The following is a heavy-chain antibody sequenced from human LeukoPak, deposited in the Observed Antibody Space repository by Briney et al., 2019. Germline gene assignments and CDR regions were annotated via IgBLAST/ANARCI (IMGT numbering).Heavy chain of an antibody. CDR3: AKGSGYYDTLTGYDYYFDY. CDR1: GFTFSSYG. Sequence: GGSLRLSCAASGFTFSSYGMLWVRQAPGKGLEWVAVISYDGSNKYYADSVKGRFTISRDNSKNTLYLQMNSLRAEDTAVYYCAKGSGYYDTLTGYDYYFDYWGQGTLVTVSS. CDR2: ISYDGSNK. V-gene: IGHV3-30*18. D-gene: IGHD3-9*01. J-gene: IGHJ4*02.